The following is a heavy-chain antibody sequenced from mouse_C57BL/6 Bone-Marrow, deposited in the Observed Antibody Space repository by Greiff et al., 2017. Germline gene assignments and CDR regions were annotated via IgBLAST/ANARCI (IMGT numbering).Heavy chain of an antibody. Sequence: QVQLQQPGAEPVKPGASVKLSCKASGYTFTSYWMHWVKQRPGQGLEWIGMIHPNSGSTNYNEKFKSKATLTVDKSSSTAYMQLSSLTSEDSAVYYCAREGLCFYAMDYWGQGTSVTVSS. V-gene: IGHV1-64*01. CDR2: IHPNSGST. J-gene: IGHJ4*01. D-gene: IGHD2-3*01. CDR3: AREGLCFYAMDY. CDR1: GYTFTSYW.